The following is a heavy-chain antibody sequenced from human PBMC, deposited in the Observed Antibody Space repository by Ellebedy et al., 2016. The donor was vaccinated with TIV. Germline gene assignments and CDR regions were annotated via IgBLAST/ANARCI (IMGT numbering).Heavy chain of an antibody. CDR2: INPSGGST. J-gene: IGHJ2*01. CDR3: ARDRKGRGVIGESWYFDL. V-gene: IGHV1-46*01. CDR1: GYTFTSYY. D-gene: IGHD3-10*01. Sequence: ASVKVSCXASGYTFTSYYMHWVRQAPGQGLEWMGIINPSGGSTSYAQKFQGRVTMTRDTSTSTVYMELSSLRSEDTAVYYCARDRKGRGVIGESWYFDLWGRGTLVTVSS.